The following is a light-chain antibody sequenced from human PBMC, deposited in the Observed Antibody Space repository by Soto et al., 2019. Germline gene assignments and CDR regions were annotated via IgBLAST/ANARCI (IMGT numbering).Light chain of an antibody. CDR1: QDIGSW. J-gene: IGKJ1*01. V-gene: IGKV1-5*01. Sequence: DIQMTQSPSTLAASVGDTVTVTCRASQDIGSWLAWYQQKAGEAPKLLIFDAFSLEDDVPSRFSGSGSGTEVTLSISSLQPDDIATYYCQQYATYLWTFGQGTKV. CDR3: QQYATYLWT. CDR2: DAF.